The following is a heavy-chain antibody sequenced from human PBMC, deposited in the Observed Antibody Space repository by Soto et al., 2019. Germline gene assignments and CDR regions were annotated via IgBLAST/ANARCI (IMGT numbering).Heavy chain of an antibody. D-gene: IGHD6-19*01. CDR1: GYTFTGYY. V-gene: IGHV1-2*04. Sequence: QVQLVQSGAEVKKPGASVKVSCKASGYTFTGYYMHWVRQAHGQGLEWMGWINPNSGGTNYAQKFQGWVTMTRDTSISQAYMELSRLRSDDTAVYYCAREYSSGRRFDYWGQGILVTVSS. J-gene: IGHJ4*02. CDR3: AREYSSGRRFDY. CDR2: INPNSGGT.